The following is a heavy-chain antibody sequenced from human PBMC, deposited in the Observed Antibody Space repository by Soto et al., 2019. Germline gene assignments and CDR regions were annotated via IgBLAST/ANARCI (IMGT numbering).Heavy chain of an antibody. Sequence: GGSLRLSCAASGFTFSGYAMSWVRQAPGKGLEWVSVISGGGGSTYYADSVKGRFTISRDNSKNTLYLQMNSLRAEDTAVYYCAKKDVGSLGEFSPPFDYSGQGPLATASS. CDR1: GFTFSGYA. D-gene: IGHD3-16*02. CDR3: AKKDVGSLGEFSPPFDY. J-gene: IGHJ4*02. V-gene: IGHV3-23*01. CDR2: ISGGGGST.